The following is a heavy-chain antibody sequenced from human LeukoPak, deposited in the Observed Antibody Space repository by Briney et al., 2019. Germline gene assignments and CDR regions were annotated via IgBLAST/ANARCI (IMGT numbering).Heavy chain of an antibody. D-gene: IGHD6-19*01. CDR3: ARDPLAGLDY. V-gene: IGHV4-61*01. J-gene: IGHJ4*02. CDR1: GGSVSSGSYY. CDR2: IYYSGST. Sequence: SETLSLTCTVSGGSVSSGSYYWSWIRQPPGKGLEWIGYIYYSGSTNYNPSLKSRVTISVDTSKNQFSLKLSSVTAADTAVYYCARDPLAGLDYWGQGTLVTVSS.